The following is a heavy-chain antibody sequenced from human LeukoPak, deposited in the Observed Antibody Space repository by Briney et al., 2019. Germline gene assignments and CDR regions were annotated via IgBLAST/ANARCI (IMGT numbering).Heavy chain of an antibody. Sequence: PSETLSLTCTVSGGSISTYYWSWIRQPPGKGLEWIGYIYYTGSTTYNPSLRSRVAISIDTSKNRFSLRLNSVTAADTAVYYCARGRGDSRGTSFDYWGQGTLVTVSS. V-gene: IGHV4-59*01. D-gene: IGHD3-22*01. CDR3: ARGRGDSRGTSFDY. J-gene: IGHJ4*02. CDR1: GGSISTYY. CDR2: IYYTGST.